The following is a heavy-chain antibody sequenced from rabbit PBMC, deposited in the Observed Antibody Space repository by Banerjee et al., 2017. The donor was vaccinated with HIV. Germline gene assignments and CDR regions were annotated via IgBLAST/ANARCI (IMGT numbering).Heavy chain of an antibody. D-gene: IGHD3-1*01. CDR2: IDPVFGST. CDR1: GFDFSSYG. CDR3: ARDGPGWGPDFSL. J-gene: IGHJ4*01. Sequence: QEQLVESGGGLVQPGGSLKLSCKASGFDFSSYGVSWVRQAPGKGLEWIGYIDPVFGSTYYASWVNGRFTISKTSSTTVTLQLTSLTAADTATYFCARDGPGWGPDFSLWGQGTLVTVS. V-gene: IGHV1S39*01.